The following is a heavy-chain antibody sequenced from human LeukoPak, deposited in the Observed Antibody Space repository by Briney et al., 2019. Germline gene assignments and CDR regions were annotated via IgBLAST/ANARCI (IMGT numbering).Heavy chain of an antibody. J-gene: IGHJ4*02. CDR3: ARDLSGIAARPGYFFDY. CDR1: GGSISSGDYY. Sequence: PSQTLSLTCTVSGGSISSGDYYWSWIRQPPGKGLEWIGYIYYSGSTYYNPSLKSRVTISVDTSKNQFSLKLSSVTAADTAVYYCARDLSGIAARPGYFFDYWGQGTLVTVSS. CDR2: IYYSGST. D-gene: IGHD6-6*01. V-gene: IGHV4-30-4*01.